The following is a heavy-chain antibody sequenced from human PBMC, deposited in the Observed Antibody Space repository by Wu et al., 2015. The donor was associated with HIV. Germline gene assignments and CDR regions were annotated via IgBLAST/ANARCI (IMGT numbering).Heavy chain of an antibody. CDR3: ARSFQNKYHDTTNYFDY. D-gene: IGHD3-22*01. CDR2: MNPNSGNT. J-gene: IGHJ4*02. V-gene: IGHV1-8*01. Sequence: QVQLVQSGAEVKKPGASVKVSCKASGYTFTSYDINWVRQAPGQGLEWMGWMNPNSGNTGYAQKFQGRVTMTRSTSIRTAYMEVSSLRSDDTAVYYCARSFQNKYHDTTNYFDYWGPEPGHRLL. CDR1: GYTFTSYD.